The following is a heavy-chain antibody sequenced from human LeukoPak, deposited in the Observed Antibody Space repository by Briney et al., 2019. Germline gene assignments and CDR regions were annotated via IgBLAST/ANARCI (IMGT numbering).Heavy chain of an antibody. J-gene: IGHJ2*01. CDR2: INHSGST. V-gene: IGHV4-34*01. D-gene: IGHD1-26*01. Sequence: SETLSLTCAVQGGSFSGYYWSWVRQPPGEGLEWIGEINHSGSTNCNPTLKSRVIISVDTSKNQFSLKLSSVTAADTAVYYCARSPSRWELLHWYFPTWGRGTLVTVSS. CDR1: GGSFSGYY. CDR3: ARSPSRWELLHWYFPT.